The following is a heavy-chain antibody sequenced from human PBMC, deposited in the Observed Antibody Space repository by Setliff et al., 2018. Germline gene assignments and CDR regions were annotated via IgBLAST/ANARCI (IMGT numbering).Heavy chain of an antibody. CDR3: ANYEQRPRNLDY. J-gene: IGHJ4*02. V-gene: IGHV3-23*01. CDR1: GFAFRNYA. Sequence: GGSLRLSCEGSGFAFRNYAMSWVRQAPGKGLEWVSGISGSADKTHYADSVKGRFTVSRDNSKNTFSLQMNSLRGDDTAVYYCANYEQRPRNLDYWGQGTLVTVSS. D-gene: IGHD6-25*01. CDR2: ISGSADKT.